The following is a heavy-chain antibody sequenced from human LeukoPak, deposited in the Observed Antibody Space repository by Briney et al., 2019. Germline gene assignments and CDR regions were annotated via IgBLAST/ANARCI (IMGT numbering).Heavy chain of an antibody. CDR3: ARVRLVYYMDV. CDR2: INHSGDT. J-gene: IGHJ6*03. D-gene: IGHD2-2*01. CDR1: GDSISSGAYY. Sequence: PSETLSLTCTVSGDSISSGAYYWTWIRQLPGKALEWIGYINHSGDTYYNPSLRSRLSLSADTSQNQFSLRLTSVTAADTAVYYCARVRLVYYMDVWGKGTTVTVSS. V-gene: IGHV4-31*03.